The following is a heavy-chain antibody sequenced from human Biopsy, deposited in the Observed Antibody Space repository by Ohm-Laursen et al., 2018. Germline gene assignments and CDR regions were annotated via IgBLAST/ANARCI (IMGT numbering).Heavy chain of an antibody. CDR1: GGSISSNY. CDR2: IYDSGST. J-gene: IGHJ6*02. D-gene: IGHD2/OR15-2a*01. V-gene: IGHV4-59*07. CDR3: ARATNSTGWPYYYFYGMDV. Sequence: SDTLSLTCTVSGGSISSNYWSWIRQTPGKGLEWIGDIYDSGSTNYNPSLKSRVTISVDTSKNQFSLRLNSVTAADTAVYYCARATNSTGWPYYYFYGMDVWGQGTTVTVSS.